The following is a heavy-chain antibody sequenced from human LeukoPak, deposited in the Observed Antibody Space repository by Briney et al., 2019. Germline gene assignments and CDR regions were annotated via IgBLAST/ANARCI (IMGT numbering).Heavy chain of an antibody. CDR1: GFTFSAYY. V-gene: IGHV3-11*04. J-gene: IGHJ6*03. CDR3: ARRPNYYYYMDV. CDR2: ITSSTNSI. Sequence: GGSLRLSCAASGFTFSAYYMSWIRQAPGKGLEWVSYITSSTNSIYYADSVQGRFTVSRDNTRNSLYLQMNSLRAEDTAVYYCARRPNYYYYMDVWGKGTTVTVSS.